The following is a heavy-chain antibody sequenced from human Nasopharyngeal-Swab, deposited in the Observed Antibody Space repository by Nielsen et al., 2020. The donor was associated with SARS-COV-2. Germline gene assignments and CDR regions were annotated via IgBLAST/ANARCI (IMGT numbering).Heavy chain of an antibody. CDR3: AREDYYDSSGYPPYYYYGMDV. Sequence: WVRQAAGQGLEWMGIINPSGGSTSYAQKFQGRVTMTRDTSTSTVYMELSRLRSEDTAVYYCAREDYYDSSGYPPYYYYGMDVWGQGTTVTVSS. D-gene: IGHD3-22*01. J-gene: IGHJ6*02. V-gene: IGHV1-46*01. CDR2: INPSGGST.